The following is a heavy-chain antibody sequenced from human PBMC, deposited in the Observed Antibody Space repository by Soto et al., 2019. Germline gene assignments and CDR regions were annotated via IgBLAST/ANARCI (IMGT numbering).Heavy chain of an antibody. Sequence: GGSLRLSCAASGFTFNNYAMSWVRQAPGKGLEWVAGISGSGGNTYYSDSVKGRFTISRDTSQNTVYLQMNSLSAEDSAVYYCAKEGELSAYFYSHHGIDYWGQGTMVTVSS. D-gene: IGHD2-21*01. CDR1: GFTFNNYA. V-gene: IGHV3-23*01. CDR2: ISGSGGNT. J-gene: IGHJ4*03. CDR3: AKEGELSAYFYSHHGIDY.